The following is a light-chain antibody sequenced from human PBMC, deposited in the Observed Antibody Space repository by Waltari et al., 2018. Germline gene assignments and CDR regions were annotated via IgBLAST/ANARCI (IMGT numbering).Light chain of an antibody. V-gene: IGLV1-44*01. Sequence: QSVLAQPPSASGTPGLKITISCSGSRSNIGSNTVNWYQHLPGTAPRLSPWSTNQRPSGGPDGFAGSKSGTSASLAISGLQSEDEADYYCAVWDDSLNVPVFGTGTKVTVL. CDR2: STN. CDR1: RSNIGSNT. CDR3: AVWDDSLNVPV. J-gene: IGLJ1*01.